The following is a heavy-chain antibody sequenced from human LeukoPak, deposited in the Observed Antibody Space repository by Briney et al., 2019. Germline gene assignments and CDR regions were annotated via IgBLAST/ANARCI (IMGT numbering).Heavy chain of an antibody. J-gene: IGHJ6*02. D-gene: IGHD2-15*01. Sequence: SETLSLTCAVYGGSFSGYYWSWIRQPPGKGLEWIGEINHSGSTNYNPSLKSRVTISVDTSKNQFSLKLSSVTAADTAVYYCARGRLPSYYYYYYGMTSGAKGPRSPSP. V-gene: IGHV4-34*01. CDR3: ARGRLPSYYYYYYGMTS. CDR1: GGSFSGYY. CDR2: INHSGST.